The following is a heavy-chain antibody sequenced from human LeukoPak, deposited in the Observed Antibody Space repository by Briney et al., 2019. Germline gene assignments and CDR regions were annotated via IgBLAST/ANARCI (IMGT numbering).Heavy chain of an antibody. J-gene: IGHJ3*02. D-gene: IGHD3-10*01. CDR1: GYTFTGYY. CDR2: INPNSGGT. CDR3: ARDPAVVRGQRAAFDI. Sequence: GASVKVSCKASGYTFTGYYMHWVRQAPGQGLEWMGWINPNSGGTNYAQKFQGRVTMTRDTSISTAYMELSRLRSDDTAVYYCARDPAVVRGQRAAFDIWGQGTMVTVSS. V-gene: IGHV1-2*02.